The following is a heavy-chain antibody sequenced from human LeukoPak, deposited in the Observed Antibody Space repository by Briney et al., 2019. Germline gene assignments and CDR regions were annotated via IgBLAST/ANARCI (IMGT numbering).Heavy chain of an antibody. J-gene: IGHJ6*03. CDR3: ARAIEPSATGSIYYSYYYLDV. V-gene: IGHV3-30*02. D-gene: IGHD1-1*01. Sequence: PGGSLRLSCAASGFTFSSYGMHWVRQAPGKGLEWVAFIRYDGSNKYYADSVKGRFTISRDNAKNSQSLYLQMNSLRAEDTAVYYCARAIEPSATGSIYYSYYYLDVWGKGTTVTVSS. CDR1: GFTFSSYG. CDR2: IRYDGSNK.